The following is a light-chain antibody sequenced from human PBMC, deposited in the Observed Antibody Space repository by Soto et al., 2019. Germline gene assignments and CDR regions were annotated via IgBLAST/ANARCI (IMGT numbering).Light chain of an antibody. CDR1: SSDVGGYNY. J-gene: IGLJ1*01. Sequence: QSVLTQPASVSGSPGQSITISFTGTSSDVGGYNYVSWYQQHPGKAPKLMIYEVSNRPSGVSNRFSGSKSGNTASLTISGLQAEDEADYYCSSYTSSSTNVFGTGTKVTVL. CDR2: EVS. V-gene: IGLV2-14*01. CDR3: SSYTSSSTNV.